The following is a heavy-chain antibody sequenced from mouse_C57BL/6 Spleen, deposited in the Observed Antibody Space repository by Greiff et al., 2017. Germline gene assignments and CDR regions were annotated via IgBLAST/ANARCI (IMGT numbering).Heavy chain of an antibody. CDR1: GFSLTSYG. Sequence: VKLMESGPGLVQPSQSLSITCTVSGFSLTSYGVHWVSQSPGKGLEWLGVIWRGGSTDYNAAFMSRLSITKDNSKSQVFFIMNSLQADDTAIYYCASLLRHFDVWGTGTTVTVSS. V-gene: IGHV2-5*01. CDR2: IWRGGST. J-gene: IGHJ1*03. D-gene: IGHD1-1*01. CDR3: ASLLRHFDV.